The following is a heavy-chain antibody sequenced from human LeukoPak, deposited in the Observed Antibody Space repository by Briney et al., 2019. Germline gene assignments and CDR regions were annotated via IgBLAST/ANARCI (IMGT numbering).Heavy chain of an antibody. V-gene: IGHV4-59*12. CDR1: GGSMSPYH. Sequence: SETLSLTCTVSGGSMSPYHWGWIRQPPGKGLEWTGYIYYSGSTNYNPSLKSRVTISVDTSKNQFSLKLSSVTAADTAVYYCARAVKVVTGVYYYYYGMDVWGQGTTVTVSS. J-gene: IGHJ6*02. D-gene: IGHD2-21*02. CDR2: IYYSGST. CDR3: ARAVKVVTGVYYYYYGMDV.